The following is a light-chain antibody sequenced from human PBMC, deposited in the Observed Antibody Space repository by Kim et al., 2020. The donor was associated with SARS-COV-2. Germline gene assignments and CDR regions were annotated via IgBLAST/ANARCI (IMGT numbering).Light chain of an antibody. J-gene: IGLJ3*02. Sequence: VSQGQTASITCSGDKLGDKYACWYQQKPGQSPVLVIYQDSKRPSGIPERFSGSNSGNTATLTISGTQAMDEADYYCQAWDSSTAWVFGGGTQLTV. CDR1: KLGDKY. CDR3: QAWDSSTAWV. CDR2: QDS. V-gene: IGLV3-1*01.